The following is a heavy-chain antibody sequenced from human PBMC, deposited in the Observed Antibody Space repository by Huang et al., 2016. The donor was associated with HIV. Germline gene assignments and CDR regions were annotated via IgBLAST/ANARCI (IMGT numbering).Heavy chain of an antibody. CDR1: GYTLTELS. Sequence: QVQLVQSGAEVKKPGASVKVSCKVSGYTLTELSIHWVRQAPGKGLEWMGGFAPEHSETIYAQNFQGRVTMTEDTSTDTAYMELHSLRPEDTAVYYCAAGYDTYYDIWGQGTMVIASS. V-gene: IGHV1-24*01. J-gene: IGHJ3*02. CDR2: FAPEHSET. D-gene: IGHD2-21*01. CDR3: AAGYDTYYDI.